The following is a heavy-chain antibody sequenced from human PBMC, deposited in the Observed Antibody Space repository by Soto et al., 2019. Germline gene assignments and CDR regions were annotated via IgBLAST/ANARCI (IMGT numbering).Heavy chain of an antibody. D-gene: IGHD2-15*01. CDR1: GFTFSSYA. V-gene: IGHV3-23*01. J-gene: IGHJ4*02. Sequence: EVQLLESGGGLVQPGGSLSLSCAASGFTFSSYAMSWVRQAPGKGLEWVSAISGSGGSTYYADSVKGRFTISRDNSKNTLYLQMNSLRAEDTAVYYCAKDVYCSGGSCYPNFDYWGQGTLVTVSS. CDR2: ISGSGGST. CDR3: AKDVYCSGGSCYPNFDY.